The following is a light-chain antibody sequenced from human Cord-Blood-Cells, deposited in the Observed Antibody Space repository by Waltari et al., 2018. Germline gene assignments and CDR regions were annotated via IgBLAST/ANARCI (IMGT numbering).Light chain of an antibody. V-gene: IGKV1-9*01. J-gene: IGKJ4*01. Sequence: DIQLTQSPSFLSASVGDRVTIPCRASQGISSYLPWYQQKPGKAPKLLIYAASTLQSGVPSRFSGSGSGTEFTLTISSLQPEDFATYYCQQLNSYPLTFGGGTKVEIK. CDR1: QGISSY. CDR3: QQLNSYPLT. CDR2: AAS.